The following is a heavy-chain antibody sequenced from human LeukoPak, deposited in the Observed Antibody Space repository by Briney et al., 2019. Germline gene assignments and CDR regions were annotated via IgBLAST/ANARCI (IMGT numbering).Heavy chain of an antibody. Sequence: GESLKISCKGSGYSFTSYWIGWVRQMPGKGLEWMGIIYPGDSDTRYSPSFQGQVTISADKSISTAYLQWSSLKASDTAMYYCARHEVVGAIPMMLDYWGQGTLVTVSS. J-gene: IGHJ4*02. CDR2: IYPGDSDT. V-gene: IGHV5-51*01. D-gene: IGHD1-26*01. CDR3: ARHEVVGAIPMMLDY. CDR1: GYSFTSYW.